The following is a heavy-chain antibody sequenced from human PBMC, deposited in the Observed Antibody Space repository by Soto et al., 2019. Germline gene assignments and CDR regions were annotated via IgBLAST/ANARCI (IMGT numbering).Heavy chain of an antibody. J-gene: IGHJ4*02. CDR3: ARGNKQQLVGSDY. Sequence: EVQLLESGGGLVQPGGSLRLSCAASGFTFSSYAMSWVRQAPGKGLEWVSSISSSSSYIYYADSVKGRFTISRDNAKNSLYLQMNSLRAEDTAVYYCARGNKQQLVGSDYWGQGTLVTVSS. D-gene: IGHD6-6*01. V-gene: IGHV3-21*01. CDR1: GFTFSSYA. CDR2: ISSSSSYI.